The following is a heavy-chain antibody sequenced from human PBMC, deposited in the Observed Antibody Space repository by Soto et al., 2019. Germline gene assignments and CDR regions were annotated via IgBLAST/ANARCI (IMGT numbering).Heavy chain of an antibody. V-gene: IGHV3-74*01. CDR2: INSDGSST. Sequence: RLSCAASGFTFSSYWMHWVRQAPGKGLVWVSRINSDGSSTSYADSVKGRFTISRDNAKNTLYLQMNSLRAEDTAVYYCARVDPSGYIERFDYWGQGTLVTVSS. CDR1: GFTFSSYW. D-gene: IGHD5-12*01. J-gene: IGHJ4*02. CDR3: ARVDPSGYIERFDY.